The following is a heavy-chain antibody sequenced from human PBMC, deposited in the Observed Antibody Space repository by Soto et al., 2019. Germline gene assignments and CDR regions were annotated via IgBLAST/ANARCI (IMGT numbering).Heavy chain of an antibody. D-gene: IGHD6-13*01. J-gene: IGHJ2*01. CDR1: GFTFSDYY. CDR3: ARIIAAAGGRRYFDL. V-gene: IGHV3-11*05. Sequence: QVQLVESGGGLVKPGGSLRLSCAASGFTFSDYYMSWIRQAPGKGLEWVSYISSSSSYTNYADSVKGRFTISRDTAKNSLYLQMNSLRAEDTAVYYCARIIAAAGGRRYFDLWGRGTLVTVSS. CDR2: ISSSSSYT.